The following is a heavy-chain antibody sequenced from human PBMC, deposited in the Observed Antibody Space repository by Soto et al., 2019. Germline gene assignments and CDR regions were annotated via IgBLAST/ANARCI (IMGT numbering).Heavy chain of an antibody. J-gene: IGHJ2*01. CDR3: ARAEEAGDTWYFDL. V-gene: IGHV1-69*01. D-gene: IGHD7-27*01. Sequence: QKFQGRVTIIADESTSTAYMELRSLRSEDTAVYYCARAEEAGDTWYFDLWGRGTLVTVSS.